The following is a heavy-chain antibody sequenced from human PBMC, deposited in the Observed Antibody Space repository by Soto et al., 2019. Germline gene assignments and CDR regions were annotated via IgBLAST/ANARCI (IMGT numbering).Heavy chain of an antibody. CDR1: GFTFSSYG. CDR3: ARGTTFYYGTGFDP. D-gene: IGHD3-22*01. CDR2: ISYDGSNV. J-gene: IGHJ5*02. V-gene: IGHV3-30*19. Sequence: GGSLRLSCAASGFTFSSYGMHWVRQAPGKGLEWVAVISYDGSNVYYADSVKGRFTISRDNSKNTLYLEMNSLRAEDTALFYCARGTTFYYGTGFDPWGQGTLVTVSS.